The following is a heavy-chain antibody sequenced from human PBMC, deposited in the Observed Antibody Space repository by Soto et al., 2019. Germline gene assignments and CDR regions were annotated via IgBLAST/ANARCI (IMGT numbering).Heavy chain of an antibody. D-gene: IGHD3-10*01. V-gene: IGHV4-30-4*01. CDR1: GGSISSGDYY. CDR2: IYYSGST. J-gene: IGHJ6*02. CDR3: ARDSNYLGMDV. Sequence: PSETLSLTCTVSGGSISSGDYYWSWIRQPPGKGLEWIGYIYYSGSTYYNPSLKSRVTISVDTSKNQFSLKLSSVTAADTAVYYCARDSNYLGMDVWGQGTTVTVSS.